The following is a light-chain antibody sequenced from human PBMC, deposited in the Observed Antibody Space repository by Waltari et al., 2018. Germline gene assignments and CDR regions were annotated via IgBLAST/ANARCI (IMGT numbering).Light chain of an antibody. CDR3: LQDYTYPYT. V-gene: IGKV1-6*01. J-gene: IGKJ2*01. Sequence: SSLSASVGDRVTITCRASQGIRSDLDWYQQKPGKAPKLLIYDASSLQSGVPSRFSGSGSGTDFTLTISSLQPEDFATYYCLQDYTYPYTFGQGTKLEIK. CDR1: QGIRSD. CDR2: DAS.